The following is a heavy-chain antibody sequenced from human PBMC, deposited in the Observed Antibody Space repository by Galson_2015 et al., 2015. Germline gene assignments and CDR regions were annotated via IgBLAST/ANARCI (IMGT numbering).Heavy chain of an antibody. CDR3: TRGAPQYWYFDL. CDR2: VKQDGSEK. J-gene: IGHJ2*01. Sequence: LRLSCAASGFTFSNYWLAWVRQAPGKGLEWVANVKQDGSEKHYVDSVKGRLVISSDNAKNSVYLQLNNLRAEDTAVYYCTRGAPQYWYFDLWGRGTLVTVSS. CDR1: GFTFSNYW. V-gene: IGHV3-7*03.